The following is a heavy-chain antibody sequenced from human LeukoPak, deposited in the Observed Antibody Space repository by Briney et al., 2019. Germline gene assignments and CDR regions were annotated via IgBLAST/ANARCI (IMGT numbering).Heavy chain of an antibody. J-gene: IGHJ6*02. V-gene: IGHV1-8*01. D-gene: IGHD2-2*01. CDR2: MNPNSGNT. CDR1: GYTFTSYD. Sequence: ASVKVSCKASGYTFTSYDINWVRQAPGQGLEWMGWMNPNSGNTGYAQKFQGRVTMTRNTSISTAYMELSSLRSEDTAVYYCARAPMEVVVPAADDYYYGMDVWGQGTTVTVSS. CDR3: ARAPMEVVVPAADDYYYGMDV.